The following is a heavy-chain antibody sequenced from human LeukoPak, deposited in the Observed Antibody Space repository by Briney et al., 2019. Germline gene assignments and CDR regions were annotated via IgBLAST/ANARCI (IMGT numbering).Heavy chain of an antibody. CDR1: GFTFSSYA. CDR2: ISYDGSNK. D-gene: IGHD3-9*01. V-gene: IGHV3-30*04. CDR3: ARDPRYFDWLFTFYY. J-gene: IGHJ4*02. Sequence: GGSLRLSCAASGFTFSSYAMHWVRQAPGKGLEWVAVISYDGSNKYFADSVKGRFTISRDNSKNTLYLQMNSLRAEDTAVYYCARDPRYFDWLFTFYYWGQGTLVTVSS.